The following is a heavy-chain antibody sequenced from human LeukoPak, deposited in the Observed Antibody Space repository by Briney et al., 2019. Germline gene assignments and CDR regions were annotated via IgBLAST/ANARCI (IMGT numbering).Heavy chain of an antibody. CDR1: GYTFTSYY. J-gene: IGHJ4*02. D-gene: IGHD6-25*01. CDR3: ARVTDTALTYFDY. CDR2: INPSGGST. Sequence: ASVKVSCKASGYTFTSYYMHWVRQAPGQGLEWMGIINPSGGSTGYAQKFQGRVTMTRDTSTSTAYMELSSLRSDDTAVYYCARVTDTALTYFDYWGQGTLVTVSS. V-gene: IGHV1-46*01.